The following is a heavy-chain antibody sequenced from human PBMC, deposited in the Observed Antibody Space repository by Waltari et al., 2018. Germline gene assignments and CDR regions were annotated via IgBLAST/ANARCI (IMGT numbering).Heavy chain of an antibody. CDR3: ARTYLYYGSGRSELDY. CDR2: ISFSGTT. V-gene: IGHV4-34*01. Sequence: QVRLEQGAADLLKPSATLPLTCAIHSGSFNAYFWTWIRQSPGGGLEWIGDISFSGTTNYNPSLESRVSMSVDVSKNQFSLKLTSVTAADTAVYYCARTYLYYGSGRSELDYWGRGTLVTVSS. J-gene: IGHJ4*02. D-gene: IGHD3-10*01. CDR1: SGSFNAYF.